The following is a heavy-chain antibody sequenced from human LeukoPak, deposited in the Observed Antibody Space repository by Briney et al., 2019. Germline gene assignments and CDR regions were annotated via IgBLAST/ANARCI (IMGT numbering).Heavy chain of an antibody. Sequence: PGGSLRLSCAASGFSFRTYGMSWVRQAPGKGLEWVANIKQDGSEKYYVDSVKGRFTISRDNAKNSLYLQMNSLRAEDTAVYYCARQGGLMVYALDYWGQGTLVTVSS. CDR3: ARQGGLMVYALDY. J-gene: IGHJ4*02. V-gene: IGHV3-7*01. CDR1: GFSFRTYG. CDR2: IKQDGSEK. D-gene: IGHD2-8*01.